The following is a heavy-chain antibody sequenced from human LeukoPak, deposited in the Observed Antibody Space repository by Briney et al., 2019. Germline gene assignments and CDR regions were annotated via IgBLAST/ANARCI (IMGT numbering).Heavy chain of an antibody. CDR1: GYTFSAYY. Sequence: ASVKVSCKASGYTFSAYYMHWVRQAPGQGLEWMGWINPKTGDTNYAQRFQGRITMTRDTSISSAYMELIRLRSEDTAMYYCATEGQSGDWDGLDYWGQGTLVTVSS. D-gene: IGHD3/OR15-3a*01. CDR3: ATEGQSGDWDGLDY. J-gene: IGHJ4*02. CDR2: INPKTGDT. V-gene: IGHV1-2*02.